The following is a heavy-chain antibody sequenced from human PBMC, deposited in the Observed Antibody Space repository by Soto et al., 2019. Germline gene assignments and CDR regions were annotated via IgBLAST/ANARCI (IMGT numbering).Heavy chain of an antibody. CDR3: VRLLPYGDTLPWFDP. Sequence: QVQLQESGPGLVKSSDTLSVTCTISGGSVTSYYWSWIRQRPGKALEWIGYGYYTGSTNYNPSLKSRVTISIDTSNNQFSLKLDSVTAADTAIYYCVRLLPYGDTLPWFDPWGQGTLVTVSS. J-gene: IGHJ5*02. CDR1: GGSVTSYY. CDR2: GYYTGST. D-gene: IGHD4-17*01. V-gene: IGHV4-59*08.